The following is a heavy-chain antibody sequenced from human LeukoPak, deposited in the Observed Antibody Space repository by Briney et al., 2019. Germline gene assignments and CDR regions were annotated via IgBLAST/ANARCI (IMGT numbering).Heavy chain of an antibody. Sequence: GGSLRLSCAASGFTFSSYSMNWVRQAPGKGLEWVSSISSSSSYIYYADSVKGRFTISRDNAKNSLYLQMNSLRAEDTAVYYCARDPFGYGDYVKWYWFDPWGQGTLVTVSS. V-gene: IGHV3-21*01. J-gene: IGHJ5*02. D-gene: IGHD4-17*01. CDR1: GFTFSSYS. CDR2: ISSSSSYI. CDR3: ARDPFGYGDYVKWYWFDP.